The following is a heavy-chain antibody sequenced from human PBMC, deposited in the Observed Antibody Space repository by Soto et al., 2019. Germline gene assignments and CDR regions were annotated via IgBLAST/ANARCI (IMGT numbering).Heavy chain of an antibody. V-gene: IGHV3-30*18. CDR3: AKVLEQWLVLGPPLGY. CDR1: GFIFSGYG. CDR2: ISYDGSNK. D-gene: IGHD6-19*01. J-gene: IGHJ4*02. Sequence: PGGSLILSCAASGFIFSGYGMHWVRQAPGKGLEWVAVISYDGSNKYYADSVKGRFTISRDNSKNTLYLQMNSLRAEDTAVYYCAKVLEQWLVLGPPLGYWGQGTLVTVSS.